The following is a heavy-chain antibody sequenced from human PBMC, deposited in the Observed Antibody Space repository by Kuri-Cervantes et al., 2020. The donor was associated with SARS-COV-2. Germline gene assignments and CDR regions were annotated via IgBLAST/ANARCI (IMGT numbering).Heavy chain of an antibody. D-gene: IGHD2-2*01. CDR3: AHTLVVPDFDY. V-gene: IGHV2-5*01. CDR1: GFSLSTSGVG. Sequence: SGPTLVKPTQTLTLTCTFSGFSLSTSGVGVGLIRQPPGKALEWLALIYWNDDKRYSPSLKSRLTITKDTSKNQVVLTMTNMDPVDTATYYCAHTLVVPDFDYWGQGTLVTVSS. CDR2: IYWNDDK. J-gene: IGHJ4*02.